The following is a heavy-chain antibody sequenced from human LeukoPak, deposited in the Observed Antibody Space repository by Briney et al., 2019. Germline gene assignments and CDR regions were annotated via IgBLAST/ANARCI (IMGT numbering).Heavy chain of an antibody. CDR3: AKGGDGRYYSRADY. Sequence: PGGSLRLSRAASGFIFSTYTMSWVRQAPGKGLEWVLTVGGSASGTFYADSVKGRFTISRDNSKNTLYLQMNSLRAEDTAVYYCAKGGDGRYYSRADYWGQGTLVTVSS. CDR2: VGGSASGT. CDR1: GFIFSTYT. D-gene: IGHD2-21*01. V-gene: IGHV3-23*01. J-gene: IGHJ4*02.